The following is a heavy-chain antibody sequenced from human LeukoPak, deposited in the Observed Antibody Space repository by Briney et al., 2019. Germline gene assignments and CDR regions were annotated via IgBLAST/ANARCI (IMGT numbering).Heavy chain of an antibody. CDR1: GYTFTDYY. Sequence: ASAKVSCKAPGYTFTDYYMHWVRQAPGQGLEWMGWINPNSGDTNFAQKFQGRVAMTRDTSISTAYLELGSLRSDDTAVYFCARARWQLVPYFDSWGQGALVTVSS. J-gene: IGHJ4*02. CDR3: ARARWQLVPYFDS. D-gene: IGHD6-6*01. CDR2: INPNSGDT. V-gene: IGHV1-2*02.